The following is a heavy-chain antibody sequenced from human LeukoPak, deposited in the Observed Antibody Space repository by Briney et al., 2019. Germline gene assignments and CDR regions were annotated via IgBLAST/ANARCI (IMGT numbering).Heavy chain of an antibody. CDR1: GGTFCSYA. CDR3: ARQGTVGSYFDY. D-gene: IGHD2-8*02. J-gene: IGHJ4*02. Sequence: EASVKVSCKASGGTFCSYAISWVRQALGRGLEWMGGILPIFGTANYAKKFQGRVTITTDESTSTAYMELSSLRSEDTAVYYCARQGTVGSYFDYWGQGTLVTVSS. CDR2: ILPIFGTA. V-gene: IGHV1-69*05.